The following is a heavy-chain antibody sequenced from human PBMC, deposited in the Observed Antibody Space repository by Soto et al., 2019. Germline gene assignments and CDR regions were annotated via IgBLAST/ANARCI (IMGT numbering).Heavy chain of an antibody. D-gene: IGHD6-19*01. V-gene: IGHV5-51*01. J-gene: IGHJ4*02. CDR3: ARRLSTGWFFDF. Sequence: GESLKISCKSSGYGFTSYWIGWVRQMPGKGLEWMGIIYPGDSDTRYSPSFQGQVAFSADKSISTAYLQWSGLKASDTAIYYRARRLSTGWFFDFWGQGTLVTVSS. CDR2: IYPGDSDT. CDR1: GYGFTSYW.